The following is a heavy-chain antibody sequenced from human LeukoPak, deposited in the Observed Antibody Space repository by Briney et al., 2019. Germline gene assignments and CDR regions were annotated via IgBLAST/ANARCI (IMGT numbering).Heavy chain of an antibody. CDR1: GYTFTGYY. CDR3: ARAHPVTSDWNQRVGSWFDP. CDR2: INPNSGGT. Sequence: ASVKVSCKASGYTFTGYYMHWVRQAPGQGLEWMGWINPNSGGTNYAQKFQGRVTMTRDTSISTAYMELSRLRSDDTAVYYCARAHPVTSDWNQRVGSWFDPWGQGTLVTVSS. D-gene: IGHD1-1*01. V-gene: IGHV1-2*02. J-gene: IGHJ5*02.